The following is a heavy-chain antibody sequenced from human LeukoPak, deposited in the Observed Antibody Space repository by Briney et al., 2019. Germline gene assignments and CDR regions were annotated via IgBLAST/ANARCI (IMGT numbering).Heavy chain of an antibody. V-gene: IGHV3-30*02. CDR1: AFTFSSYG. D-gene: IGHD3-3*01. Sequence: VGSLRLSCAASAFTFSSYGMHWVRQAPGKGLEWVAFIRYDGSNKYYADSVKGRFTISRDNSKNTLYLQMNSLRAEDTAVYYCAKRVFGVAQCDYCGQGTLVTVSS. CDR2: IRYDGSNK. CDR3: AKRVFGVAQCDY. J-gene: IGHJ4*02.